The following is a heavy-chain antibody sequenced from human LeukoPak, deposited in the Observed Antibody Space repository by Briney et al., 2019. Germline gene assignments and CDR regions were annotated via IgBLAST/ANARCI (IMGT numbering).Heavy chain of an antibody. CDR3: ARDRGTMVRGVIINY. J-gene: IGHJ4*02. CDR2: INPNSGGT. CDR1: GYTFTGYY. D-gene: IGHD3-10*01. Sequence: ASVKVSCKASGYTFTGYYMHWVRQAPGQGLEWMGWINPNSGGTNYAQKFQGRVTMTRDTSTSTAYMELSRLRSDDTAVYYCARDRGTMVRGVIINYWGQGTLVTVSS. V-gene: IGHV1-2*02.